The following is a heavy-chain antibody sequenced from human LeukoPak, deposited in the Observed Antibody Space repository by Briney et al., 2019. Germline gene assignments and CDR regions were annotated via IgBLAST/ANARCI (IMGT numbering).Heavy chain of an antibody. Sequence: GGSLRLSCAASGFTFSSYAMSWVRQAPGKGLEWVSATSGSGGSTYYADSVKGRFTISRDNFKNTLYLQMNSLRAEDTAVYYCAKRVGEEYYYYYMDVWGKGTTVTVSS. D-gene: IGHD1-26*01. J-gene: IGHJ6*03. V-gene: IGHV3-23*01. CDR1: GFTFSSYA. CDR3: AKRVGEEYYYYYMDV. CDR2: TSGSGGST.